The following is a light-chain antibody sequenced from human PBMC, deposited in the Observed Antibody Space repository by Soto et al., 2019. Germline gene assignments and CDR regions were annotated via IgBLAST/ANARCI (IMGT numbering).Light chain of an antibody. CDR1: SSDVGGYKY. Sequence: QSALTQPPSASGSPGQSVTIFCTGTSSDVGGYKYVSWYQQHPGKAPKLMIYEVTKRPSGVPDRFSGSKSGNAASLTVSGLQAEDEADYYCSSYAGSNNLYVFGTGTKLTVL. V-gene: IGLV2-8*01. J-gene: IGLJ1*01. CDR2: EVT. CDR3: SSYAGSNNLYV.